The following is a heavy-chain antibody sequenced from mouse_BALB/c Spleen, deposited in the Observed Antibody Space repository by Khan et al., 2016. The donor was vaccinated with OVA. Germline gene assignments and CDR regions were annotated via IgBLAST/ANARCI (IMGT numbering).Heavy chain of an antibody. CDR3: ARYYGHYGRYFDV. CDR2: IWTGGST. D-gene: IGHD2-1*01. J-gene: IGHJ1*01. V-gene: IGHV2-9*02. CDR1: GFSLTSYG. Sequence: QVQLQQPGPGLVAPSQSLSITCTVSGFSLTSYGVHWVRQPPGKGLEWLGVIWTGGSTNYNSALMSRLSISKDNSKSQVFLKMNSLQTDDAAMYYCARYYGHYGRYFDVWGAGTTVTVSS.